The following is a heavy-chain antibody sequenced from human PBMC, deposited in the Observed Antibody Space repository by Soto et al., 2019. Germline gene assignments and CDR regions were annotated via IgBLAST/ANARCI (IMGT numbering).Heavy chain of an antibody. Sequence: QVQLVQSGAEVRKPGSSVRVSCKASGGRFNTYAFNWVRQPPGQGLEWLGGIITFFGAAMYAQKFQGRVTIAVDELTCTAYFELSDLRSEDTAVYYCAPGGKERFRGSGMDAWGQLTT. CDR2: IITFFGAA. CDR3: APGGKERFRGSGMDA. CDR1: GGRFNTYA. D-gene: IGHD1-1*01. V-gene: IGHV1-69*01. J-gene: IGHJ6*02.